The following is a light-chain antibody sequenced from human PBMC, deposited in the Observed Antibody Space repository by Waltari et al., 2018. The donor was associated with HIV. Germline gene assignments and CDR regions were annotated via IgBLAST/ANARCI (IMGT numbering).Light chain of an antibody. J-gene: IGLJ3*02. CDR3: SSYTSSSTWV. V-gene: IGLV2-14*01. CDR2: EVS. Sequence: PGQSITISCTGTSSDVGGYNYVFWYQQHPGKAPKLMIYEVSNRPSGVSNRFSGSKSGNTASLTISGLQAEDEADYYCSSYTSSSTWVFGGGTKLTVL. CDR1: SSDVGGYNY.